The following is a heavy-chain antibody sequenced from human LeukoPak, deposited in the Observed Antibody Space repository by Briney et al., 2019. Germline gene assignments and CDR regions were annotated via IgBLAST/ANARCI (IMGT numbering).Heavy chain of an antibody. CDR3: ARENRSCHGDCYNS. V-gene: IGHV4-4*07. CDR2: IYDSGST. J-gene: IGHJ4*02. D-gene: IGHD2-21*01. CDR1: GGSIRTYY. Sequence: PSETLSLTCTVSGGSIRTYYWSWIRQPAGKGLEWIGRIYDSGSTNYNPSLESRVTLSVDTSKNQFSLKMRSVTAADTAVYYCARENRSCHGDCYNSWGQGTLVTVSS.